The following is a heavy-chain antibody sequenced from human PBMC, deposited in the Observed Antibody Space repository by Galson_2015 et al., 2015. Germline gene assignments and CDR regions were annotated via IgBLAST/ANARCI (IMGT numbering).Heavy chain of an antibody. CDR2: MNPNSGNT. V-gene: IGHV1-8*01. J-gene: IGHJ3*02. Sequence: SVKVSCKASGYTFTSYGINWVRQATGQGLEWMGWMNPNSGNTGYAQKFQGRVTMTRNTSISTAYMELSSVTAADTAVYYCARGGGMGATTGFGAFDIWGQGTMVTVSS. CDR1: GYTFTSYG. CDR3: ARGGGMGATTGFGAFDI. D-gene: IGHD1-26*01.